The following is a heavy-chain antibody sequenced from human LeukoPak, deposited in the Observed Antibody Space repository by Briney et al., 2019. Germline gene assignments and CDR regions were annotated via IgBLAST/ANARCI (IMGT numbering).Heavy chain of an antibody. V-gene: IGHV3-49*04. CDR1: GFTFGDYA. Sequence: GGSLRLSCTASGFTFGDYAMSWVRQAPGKGLEWGGFIRSKGYGGTTEYAASVKGRFTISRDDSKTIDYLQMNSLKTEDTAVYYCTRGAYYYDSSGYPRFGYWGQGTLVTVSS. D-gene: IGHD3-22*01. J-gene: IGHJ4*02. CDR3: TRGAYYYDSSGYPRFGY. CDR2: IRSKGYGGTT.